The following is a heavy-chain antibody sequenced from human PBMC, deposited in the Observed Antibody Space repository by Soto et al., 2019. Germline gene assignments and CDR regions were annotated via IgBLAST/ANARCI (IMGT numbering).Heavy chain of an antibody. CDR1: EYTFTSYA. V-gene: IGHV1-3*01. D-gene: IGHD3-9*01. Sequence: ASVKVSCKASEYTFTSYARHWVRQAPGQRLEWMGWINAGNGNTKYSQKFQGRVTITRDTSASTTYMELSSLRSEDAAVYYCAREGYDILTGRGLYFDYWGQGTLVTVSS. J-gene: IGHJ4*02. CDR3: AREGYDILTGRGLYFDY. CDR2: INAGNGNT.